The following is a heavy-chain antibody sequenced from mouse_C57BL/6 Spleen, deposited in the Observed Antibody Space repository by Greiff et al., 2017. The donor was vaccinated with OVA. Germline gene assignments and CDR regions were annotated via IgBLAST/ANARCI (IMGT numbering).Heavy chain of an antibody. J-gene: IGHJ3*01. CDR3: ARDDYEGFFAY. V-gene: IGHV3-6*01. Sequence: DVQLQESGPGLVKPSQSLSLTCSVTGYSITSGYYWNWIRQFPGNKLEWMGYISYDGSNNYNPSLNNRISITRDTSKNQFFLKLNSVTTEDTAAYYCARDDYEGFFAYWGQGTLVTVSA. CDR1: GYSITSGYY. CDR2: ISYDGSN. D-gene: IGHD2-4*01.